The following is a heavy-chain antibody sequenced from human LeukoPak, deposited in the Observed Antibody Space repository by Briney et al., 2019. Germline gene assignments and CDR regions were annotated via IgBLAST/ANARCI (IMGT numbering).Heavy chain of an antibody. V-gene: IGHV3-11*03. J-gene: IGHJ2*01. CDR2: ISSISRDI. Sequence: GGSLRLSCAASGFTFSDYHMSWIRQAPGEGLEWVSYISSISRDINYADSVRGRFTISRDNAKNSLYLQMNSLRAEDTAVYYCARAIAVSSWYFDLWGRGTLVTVS. D-gene: IGHD6-19*01. CDR1: GFTFSDYH. CDR3: ARAIAVSSWYFDL.